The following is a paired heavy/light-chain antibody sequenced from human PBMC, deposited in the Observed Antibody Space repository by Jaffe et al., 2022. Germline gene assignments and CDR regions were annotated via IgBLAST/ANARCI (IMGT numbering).Light chain of an antibody. V-gene: IGKV1-27*01. Sequence: DIQMTQSPSSLSASVGDRVTITCRASQGISSYLAWYQQKPGKVPKLLIYAASTLQSGVPSRFSASGSGTDFTLTISSLQPEDVATYYCQKYNSAPWTFGQGTKVEIK. CDR3: QKYNSAPWT. J-gene: IGKJ1*01. CDR1: QGISSY. CDR2: AAS.
Heavy chain of an antibody. D-gene: IGHD3-3*01. CDR2: ITSSGGGT. Sequence: EVQLLESGGGLVQPGGSLRLSCAASGFPFTTYAMSWVRQAPGKGLEWVSAITSSGGGTYYADSVKGRFTISRDNSKNTLYLQMNSLRAEDTAIYYCAAKAKVGVAPLIWGQGTLVTVSS. CDR3: AAKAKVGVAPLI. V-gene: IGHV3-23*01. J-gene: IGHJ3*02. CDR1: GFPFTTYA.